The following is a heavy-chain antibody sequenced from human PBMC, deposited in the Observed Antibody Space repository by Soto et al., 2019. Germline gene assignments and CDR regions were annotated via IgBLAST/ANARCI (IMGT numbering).Heavy chain of an antibody. V-gene: IGHV5-51*01. CDR2: IYPGDSDT. CDR1: GYRFTNYW. J-gene: IGHJ6*02. CDR3: SSRSRNTAMDPYYYYGMDV. D-gene: IGHD5-18*01. Sequence: GESLKISCKGSGYRFTNYWIGWVRQMPGKGLEWMGIIYPGDSDTRYSPSFQGQVTISADKSINTAYLQWSSLKASDTAMYYCSSRSRNTAMDPYYYYGMDVWGQGTTVTVSS.